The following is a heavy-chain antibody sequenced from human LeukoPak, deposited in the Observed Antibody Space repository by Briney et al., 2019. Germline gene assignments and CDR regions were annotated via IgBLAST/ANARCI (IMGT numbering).Heavy chain of an antibody. Sequence: SETLSLTCAVSGYSISSGYYWGWIRQPPGKGLAWIGSIYHSGSTYYNPSLKSRVTISVDTSKNQFSLKLSSVTAADTAVYYCARSLPAAIIAANWFDPWGQGTLVTVSS. CDR1: GYSISSGYY. V-gene: IGHV4-38-2*01. CDR3: ARSLPAAIIAANWFDP. J-gene: IGHJ5*02. D-gene: IGHD2-2*01. CDR2: IYHSGST.